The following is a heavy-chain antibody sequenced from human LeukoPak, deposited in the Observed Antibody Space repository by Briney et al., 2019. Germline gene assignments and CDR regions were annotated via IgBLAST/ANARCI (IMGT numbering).Heavy chain of an antibody. J-gene: IGHJ6*03. V-gene: IGHV4-59*11. Sequence: SETLSLTCTVSGGSISSHYWSWIRQPPGKRLEWIGYLYNSGSTNYNPSLKSRVTISVGTSKKQFSLKLNSVTAADTAVYYCARLLSAPGYYYMDVWGQGTTVTVSS. CDR3: ARLLSAPGYYYMDV. D-gene: IGHD2-15*01. CDR1: GGSISSHY. CDR2: LYNSGST.